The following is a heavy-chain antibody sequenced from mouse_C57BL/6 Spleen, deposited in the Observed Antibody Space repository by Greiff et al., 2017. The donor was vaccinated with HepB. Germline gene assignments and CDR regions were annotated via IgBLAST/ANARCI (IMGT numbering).Heavy chain of an antibody. Sequence: DVKLVESGGGLVKPGGSLKLSCAASGFTFSDYGMHWVRQAPEKGLEWVAYISSGSSTIYYADTVKGRFTISRDNAKNTLFLQMTSLRSEDTAMYYCATNWDRAMDYWGQGTSVTVSS. J-gene: IGHJ4*01. D-gene: IGHD4-1*01. CDR2: ISSGSSTI. CDR1: GFTFSDYG. CDR3: ATNWDRAMDY. V-gene: IGHV5-17*01.